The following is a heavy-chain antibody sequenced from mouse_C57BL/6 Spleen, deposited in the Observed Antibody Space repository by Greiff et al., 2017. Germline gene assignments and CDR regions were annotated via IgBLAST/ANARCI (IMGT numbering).Heavy chain of an antibody. J-gene: IGHJ3*01. CDR1: GYTFTGYW. CDR2: ILPGSGST. V-gene: IGHV1-9*01. CDR3: PRSKNWDEDAWFAY. Sequence: QVQLQQSGAELMKPGASVKLSCKATGYTFTGYWIEWVKQRPGHGLEWIGEILPGSGSTNYNEKFKGKATFTADTSSNTAYMQRSSLTTEDSAIYYCPRSKNWDEDAWFAYWGQGTLVTVSA. D-gene: IGHD4-1*01.